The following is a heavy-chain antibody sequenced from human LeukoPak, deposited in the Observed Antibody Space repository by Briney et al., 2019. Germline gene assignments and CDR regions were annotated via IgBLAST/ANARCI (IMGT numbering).Heavy chain of an antibody. V-gene: IGHV3-11*01. J-gene: IGHJ4*02. Sequence: GGSLRLSCAASGFTFSDYYMSWIRQAPGKGLEWVSYISSSGSTIYYADSVKGRFTISRDNSKNTLYLQMNSLRAEDTAVYYCAKPSGSYYRNYFDYWGQGTLVTVSS. D-gene: IGHD1-26*01. CDR2: ISSSGSTI. CDR3: AKPSGSYYRNYFDY. CDR1: GFTFSDYY.